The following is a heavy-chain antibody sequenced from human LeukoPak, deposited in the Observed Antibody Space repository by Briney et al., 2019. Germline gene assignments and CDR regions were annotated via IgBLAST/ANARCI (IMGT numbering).Heavy chain of an antibody. D-gene: IGHD4-17*01. J-gene: IGHJ4*02. V-gene: IGHV3-23*01. CDR1: GFTFSSYG. CDR2: ISGSGGST. Sequence: GGTLRLSCAASGFTFSSYGMSWVRQAPGKGLEWVSAISGSGGSTYYADSVKGRFTISRDNSKNTLYLQMNSLRAEDTAVYYCARVFIGDYGDYQFDYWGQGTLVTASS. CDR3: ARVFIGDYGDYQFDY.